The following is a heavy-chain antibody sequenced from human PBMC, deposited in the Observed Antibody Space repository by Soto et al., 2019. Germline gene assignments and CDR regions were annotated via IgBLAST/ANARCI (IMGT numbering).Heavy chain of an antibody. V-gene: IGHV1-2*02. Sequence: QVQLVQSGAEVKKPGASVKVSCKASGYTFTGYYMHWVRQAPGQGLDWMGWINPNSGGTNYAQKFQGRVTMTRDTSISTAYMELSRLRSDDTAVYYCARGPHSGYDPEPFDYWGQGTLVTVSS. CDR2: INPNSGGT. D-gene: IGHD5-12*01. CDR3: ARGPHSGYDPEPFDY. J-gene: IGHJ4*02. CDR1: GYTFTGYY.